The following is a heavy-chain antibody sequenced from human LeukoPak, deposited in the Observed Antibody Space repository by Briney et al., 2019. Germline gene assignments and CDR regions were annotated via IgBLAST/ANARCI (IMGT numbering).Heavy chain of an antibody. Sequence: SETLSLTCTVSGGSISSSSYYWGWIRQPPGKGLEWIGSIYYSGSTYYNPSLKSRVTISVDTSKNQFSLKLTSVTAADTAVYYCARDSSGYYPGRDYFDYWGRGTLVTVSS. CDR2: IYYSGST. D-gene: IGHD3-22*01. J-gene: IGHJ4*02. V-gene: IGHV4-39*07. CDR3: ARDSSGYYPGRDYFDY. CDR1: GGSISSSSYY.